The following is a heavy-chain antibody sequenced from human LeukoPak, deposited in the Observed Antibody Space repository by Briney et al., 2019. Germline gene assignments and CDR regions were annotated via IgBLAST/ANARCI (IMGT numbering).Heavy chain of an antibody. CDR3: ARIGITRPQDY. CDR1: GFTFSSYS. V-gene: IGHV3-21*01. J-gene: IGHJ4*02. Sequence: GGSLRLSCAASGFTFSSYSMNWVRQAPGKGLEWVSSISSSSSYIYYADSVKGRFTISRDNAKNSLYLQMNSLRAEDTAVYYCARIGITRPQDYWGQGTLVTVSS. CDR2: ISSSSSYI. D-gene: IGHD6-6*01.